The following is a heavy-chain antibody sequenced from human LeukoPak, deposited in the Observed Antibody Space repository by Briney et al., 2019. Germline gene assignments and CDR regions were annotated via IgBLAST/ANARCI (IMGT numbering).Heavy chain of an antibody. J-gene: IGHJ5*02. V-gene: IGHV4-34*01. CDR1: GGSFSGYY. Sequence: SETLSLTCAVYGGSFSGYYWSWIRQPPGKGLEWIAEINHSGSTNYNPSLKSRVTISVDTSKNQFSLKLSSVTAADTAVYYCARRGRVEEGRYFDWSYTQGWFDPWGQGTLVTVSS. CDR3: ARRGRVEEGRYFDWSYTQGWFDP. D-gene: IGHD3-9*01. CDR2: INHSGST.